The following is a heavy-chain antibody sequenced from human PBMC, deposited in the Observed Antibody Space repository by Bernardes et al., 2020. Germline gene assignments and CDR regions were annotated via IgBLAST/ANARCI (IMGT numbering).Heavy chain of an antibody. CDR1: GGSFSDYY. CDR2: INHSGST. D-gene: IGHD1-20*01. J-gene: IGHJ4*02. V-gene: IGHV4-34*01. Sequence: SETLYLTCAVYGGSFSDYYCSWIRQPPGNGLEWFGQINHSGSTNYNPSLKSRITIAVDTCKNQFSLKPISVPAADTAVYYCARCRPVTLGPSRYNWKPCPLYYWGQGTLVTVSS. CDR3: ARCRPVTLGPSRYNWKPCPLYY.